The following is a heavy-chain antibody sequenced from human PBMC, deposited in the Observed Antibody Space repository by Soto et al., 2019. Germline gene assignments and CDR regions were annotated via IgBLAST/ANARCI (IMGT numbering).Heavy chain of an antibody. CDR1: GGTFSSYA. CDR2: IIPIFGTA. Sequence: SVKVSWKASGGTFSSYAISWVRQAPGQGLEWMGGIIPIFGTANYAQKFQGRVTITADESTSTAYMELSSLRSEDTAVYYCVRRESGCYGRGGGHYYRIAVWGQGSTVTVSS. D-gene: IGHD6-19*01. V-gene: IGHV1-69*13. CDR3: VRRESGCYGRGGGHYYRIAV. J-gene: IGHJ6*02.